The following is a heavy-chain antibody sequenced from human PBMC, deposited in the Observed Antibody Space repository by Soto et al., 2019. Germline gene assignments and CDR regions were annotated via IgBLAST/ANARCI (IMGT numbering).Heavy chain of an antibody. CDR2: IIPIFGTA. CDR3: ASRSSEYYDSSGYYPYYFDY. V-gene: IGHV1-69*01. Sequence: QVQLVQSGAEVKKPGSSVKVSCKASGGTFSSYAISWVRQAPGQGLEWMGGIIPIFGTANYAQKFQGRVTITADESTSTAYMELSSLRSEDTAVYYCASRSSEYYDSSGYYPYYFDYWGQGNLVTLS. D-gene: IGHD3-22*01. J-gene: IGHJ4*02. CDR1: GGTFSSYA.